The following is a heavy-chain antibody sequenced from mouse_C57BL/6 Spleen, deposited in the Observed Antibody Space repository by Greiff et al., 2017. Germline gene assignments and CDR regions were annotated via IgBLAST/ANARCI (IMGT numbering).Heavy chain of an antibody. J-gene: IGHJ3*01. Sequence: VQLQQPGAELVRPGSSVKLSCKASGYTFTSYWMDWVKQRPGQCLEWIGNIYPFDSATHSNQKFTAKATLTLDKSSRTAYMQHTSLTTADPAFYYGACSGGYDWFAYWGQGTLVTVSS. CDR1: GYTFTSYW. V-gene: IGHV1-61*01. CDR3: ACSGGYDWFAY. D-gene: IGHD2-2*01. CDR2: IYPFDSAT.